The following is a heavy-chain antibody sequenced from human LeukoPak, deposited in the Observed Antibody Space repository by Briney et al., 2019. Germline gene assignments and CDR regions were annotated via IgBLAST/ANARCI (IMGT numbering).Heavy chain of an antibody. D-gene: IGHD3-10*01. CDR1: GITLSNYG. CDR2: ISGSGGST. V-gene: IGHV3-23*01. Sequence: GGSLRLSCAVSGITLSNYGMSWVRQAPGKGLEWVTGISGSGGSTYYADSVRGRFAISRDNPKNTLYLQMNSLRAEDTAVYFCAKRGVVIRVILVGFHKEAYYFDSWGQGALVTVSS. CDR3: AKRGVVIRVILVGFHKEAYYFDS. J-gene: IGHJ4*02.